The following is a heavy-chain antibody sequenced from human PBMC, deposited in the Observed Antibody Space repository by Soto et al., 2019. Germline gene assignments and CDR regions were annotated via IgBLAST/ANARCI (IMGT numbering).Heavy chain of an antibody. J-gene: IGHJ4*02. V-gene: IGHV3-30*18. CDR1: GLGFSLYG. CDR3: AKPQYQLLSQGIES. D-gene: IGHD2-2*01. CDR2: ISSDGSNE. Sequence: PGGSLRLSCAASGLGFSLYGMQWVRQAPGKGLEWVADISSDGSNENHADSVKGRFTISRDNSKNTLYLQMSSLRPEDTAVYYCAKPQYQLLSQGIESWGQGTLVTVSS.